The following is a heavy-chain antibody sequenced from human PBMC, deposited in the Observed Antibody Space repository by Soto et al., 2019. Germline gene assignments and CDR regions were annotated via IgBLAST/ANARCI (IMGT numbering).Heavy chain of an antibody. D-gene: IGHD6-13*01. Sequence: SETLSLTCTVSGGSISSSSYYWGWIRQPPGKGLEWIGSINYSGSTNYNPSLKSRVTISVDTSKNQFSLKLSSVTAADTAVYYCARRLGLAAAGALNYFDYWGQGTLVTVSS. CDR1: GGSISSSSYY. CDR3: ARRLGLAAAGALNYFDY. V-gene: IGHV4-39*01. CDR2: INYSGST. J-gene: IGHJ4*02.